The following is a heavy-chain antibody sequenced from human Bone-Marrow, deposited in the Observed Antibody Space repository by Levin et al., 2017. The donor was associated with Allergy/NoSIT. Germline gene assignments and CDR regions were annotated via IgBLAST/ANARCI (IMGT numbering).Heavy chain of an antibody. V-gene: IGHV3-21*01. J-gene: IGHJ6*02. CDR2: ISSSSSYI. CDR1: GFTFSSYS. Sequence: GGSLRLSCAASGFTFSSYSMNWVRQAPGKGLEWVSSISSSSSYIYYADSVKGRFTISRDNAKNSLYLQMNSLRAEDTAVYYCARDLGNQLLYAYFIWGQGTTVTVSS. D-gene: IGHD2-2*02. CDR3: ARDLGNQLLYAYFI.